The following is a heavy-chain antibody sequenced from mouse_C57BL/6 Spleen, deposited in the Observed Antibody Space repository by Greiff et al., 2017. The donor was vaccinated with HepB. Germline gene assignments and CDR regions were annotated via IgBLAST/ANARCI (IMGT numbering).Heavy chain of an antibody. CDR2: IDPSDSYT. J-gene: IGHJ4*01. D-gene: IGHD3-1*01. V-gene: IGHV1-50*01. CDR3: ARHTGGAMDY. CDR1: GYTFTSYW. Sequence: QVQLQQPGAELVKPGASVKLSCKASGYTFTSYWMQWVKQRPGQGLEWIGEIDPSDSYTNYNQKFKGKATLTVDTSSSTAYMQLSSLTSEDSAVYYCARHTGGAMDYWGQGTTVTVSS.